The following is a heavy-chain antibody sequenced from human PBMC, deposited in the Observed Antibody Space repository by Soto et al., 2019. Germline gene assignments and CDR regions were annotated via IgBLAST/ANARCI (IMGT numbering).Heavy chain of an antibody. CDR1: GYTFTIYA. CDR2: INAGNGNT. Sequence: QVQLVQSGAEVKKPGASVKVSCKASGYTFTIYAMHWVRQAPGQRLEWMGWINAGNGNTKYSQKFQGRVTITRDTSASTAYMELSSLRSEDTAVYYCARGSGLTYFDYWGQGTLVTVSS. D-gene: IGHD3-10*01. J-gene: IGHJ4*02. V-gene: IGHV1-3*01. CDR3: ARGSGLTYFDY.